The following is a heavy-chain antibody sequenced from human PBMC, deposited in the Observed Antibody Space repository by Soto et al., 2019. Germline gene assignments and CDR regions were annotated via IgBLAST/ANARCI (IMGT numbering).Heavy chain of an antibody. Sequence: ASVKVSCKASGYTFTSYYMRWVRQAPGQGLEWMGIINPSGGSTSYAQKFQGRVTMTRDTSTSTVYMELSSLRSEDTAVYYCARPLGRDDDFDIWGQGTMVTVSS. CDR2: INPSGGST. V-gene: IGHV1-46*01. CDR3: ARPLGRDDDFDI. J-gene: IGHJ3*02. D-gene: IGHD1-26*01. CDR1: GYTFTSYY.